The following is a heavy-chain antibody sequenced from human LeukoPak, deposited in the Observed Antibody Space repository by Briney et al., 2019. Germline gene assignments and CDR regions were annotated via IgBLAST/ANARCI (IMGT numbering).Heavy chain of an antibody. Sequence: PSETLSLTCTVSGGSISSGDYYWSWIRQPPGKGLEWIGYIYYSGSTNYNPSLKSRVTISVDTSKNQFSLKLSSVTAADTAVYYCARGGMGDPPFDYWGQGTLVTVSS. J-gene: IGHJ4*02. D-gene: IGHD1-26*01. V-gene: IGHV4-61*08. CDR1: GGSISSGDYY. CDR2: IYYSGST. CDR3: ARGGMGDPPFDY.